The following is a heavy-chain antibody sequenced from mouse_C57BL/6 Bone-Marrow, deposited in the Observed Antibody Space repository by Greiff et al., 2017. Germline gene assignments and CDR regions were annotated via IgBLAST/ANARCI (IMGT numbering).Heavy chain of an antibody. CDR3: ARPDGYYLAWFAY. CDR1: GFTFSSYG. Sequence: EVKLVESGGDLVKPGGSLKLSCAASGFTFSSYGMSWVRQTPDKRLEWVATISSGGSYTYYPDSVKGRFTISRDNAKNTPYLQMSSLTSEDTAMYYCARPDGYYLAWFAYWGQGTLVTVSA. J-gene: IGHJ3*01. V-gene: IGHV5-6*01. CDR2: ISSGGSYT. D-gene: IGHD2-3*01.